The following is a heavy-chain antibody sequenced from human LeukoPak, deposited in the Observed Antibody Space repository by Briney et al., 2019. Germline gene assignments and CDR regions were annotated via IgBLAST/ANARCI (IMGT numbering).Heavy chain of an antibody. Sequence: PGGSLRLSCAASGFTFSSYWMHWVRQAPGKGLVWVSRINSDGSSTNYADSVKGRFTISRDNAMSTLYLQMNSLRAEDTAVYYCARPYSYHDFWDWGQGTLVTVSS. CDR1: GFTFSSYW. CDR3: ARPYSYHDFWD. V-gene: IGHV3-74*01. J-gene: IGHJ4*02. CDR2: INSDGSST. D-gene: IGHD3-3*01.